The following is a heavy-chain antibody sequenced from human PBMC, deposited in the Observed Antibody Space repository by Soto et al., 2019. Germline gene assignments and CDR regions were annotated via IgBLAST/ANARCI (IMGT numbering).Heavy chain of an antibody. CDR3: AKLQYTVVTPLGI. V-gene: IGHV4-59*01. J-gene: IGHJ3*02. D-gene: IGHD4-4*01. CDR1: GASISSYY. Sequence: QVQLQESGPGLVKPSETLSLTCSVSGASISSYYWSWIRQSPGKGLEFIGCMYSSGGTNYNPALKSRITISRDTSKNQLSLKLTSVTAADTAVYFCAKLQYTVVTPLGIWGQGTMVTVSS. CDR2: MYSSGGT.